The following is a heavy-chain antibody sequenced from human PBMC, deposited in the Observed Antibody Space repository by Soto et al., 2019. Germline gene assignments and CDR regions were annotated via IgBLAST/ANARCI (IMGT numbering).Heavy chain of an antibody. CDR3: ARGIGAYPLLSRWFDP. V-gene: IGHV4-4*02. D-gene: IGHD2-2*01. Sequence: QVRLQESGPGLVKPSGTLSLTCAVSGGSISSSNWWSWVRQPPGKGLEWIGEIYHSGSTNYNPSLKSRVTISVDKSKHQFSLKLSSVPAAETAVYYCARGIGAYPLLSRWFDPWGQGTLVTVSS. J-gene: IGHJ5*02. CDR2: IYHSGST. CDR1: GGSISSSNW.